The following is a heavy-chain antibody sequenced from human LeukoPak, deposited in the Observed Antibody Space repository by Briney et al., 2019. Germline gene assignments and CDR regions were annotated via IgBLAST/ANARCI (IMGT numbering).Heavy chain of an antibody. V-gene: IGHV1-8*03. Sequence: GASVRVSCKASGYTFVNYDINWVRQATGQGLEWVGWVNPRSGATASSQKFQGRVSITSDASINTAYMELSGLRSEDTALYYCTRGRIALSWGQGTLITVSS. D-gene: IGHD2-21*01. CDR3: TRGRIALS. CDR2: VNPRSGAT. CDR1: GYTFVNYD. J-gene: IGHJ4*02.